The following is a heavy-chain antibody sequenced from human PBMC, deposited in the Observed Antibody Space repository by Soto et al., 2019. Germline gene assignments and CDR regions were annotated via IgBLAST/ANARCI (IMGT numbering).Heavy chain of an antibody. J-gene: IGHJ6*02. Sequence: GDSLKISCKGSVYSFTSYWIGWVRQMPGKGLEWMGIIYPGDSDTRYSPSLQGQVTISADKSISTAYLQWSRLKASDTAMYYCASPTKYYYYYGMDVWGQGTTVTISS. CDR3: ASPTKYYYYYGMDV. CDR2: IYPGDSDT. V-gene: IGHV5-51*01. CDR1: VYSFTSYW.